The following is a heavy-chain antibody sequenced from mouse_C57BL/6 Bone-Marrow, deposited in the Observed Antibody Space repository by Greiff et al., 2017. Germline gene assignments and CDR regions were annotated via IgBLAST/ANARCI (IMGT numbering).Heavy chain of an antibody. J-gene: IGHJ3*01. D-gene: IGHD1-1*01. CDR2: IYPRDGST. V-gene: IGHV1-85*01. Sequence: VQLQESGPELVKPGASVKLSCKASGYTFTSYDINWVKQRPGQGLEWIGWIYPRDGSTKYNEKFKGKAKLTVDTSSSTAYRELHSLTSEDSAVYFCARSGDYYGSSYRFAYWGQGTLVTVSA. CDR3: ARSGDYYGSSYRFAY. CDR1: GYTFTSYD.